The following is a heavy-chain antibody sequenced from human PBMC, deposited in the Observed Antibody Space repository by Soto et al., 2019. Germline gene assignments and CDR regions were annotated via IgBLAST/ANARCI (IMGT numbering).Heavy chain of an antibody. CDR3: ARAISGYDYAFDM. CDR1: GFTFSDHH. CDR2: IGGSGGTT. Sequence: GGSLRLSCVGSGFTFSDHHMSWVRQAPGKGLEWVSFIGGSGGTTYYGDSVKGRFTISRDNAKNSLYLQMNSLRAEDTAVYYCARAISGYDYAFDMWGQGTMVTVSS. J-gene: IGHJ3*02. V-gene: IGHV3-11*01. D-gene: IGHD5-12*01.